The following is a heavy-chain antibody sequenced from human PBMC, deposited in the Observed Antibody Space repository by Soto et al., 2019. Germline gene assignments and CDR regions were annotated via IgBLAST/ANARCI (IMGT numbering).Heavy chain of an antibody. D-gene: IGHD3-22*01. CDR1: GFTFSSYD. J-gene: IGHJ3*02. V-gene: IGHV3-13*01. Sequence: PGGSLRLSCAASGFTFSSYDMHWVRQATGKGLEWVSAIGTAGDTYYPGSVKGRFTISRENAKNSLYLQMNSLRAGDTAVYYCARGYYDSSGYWSFVAFDIWGQGTMVTVSS. CDR3: ARGYYDSSGYWSFVAFDI. CDR2: IGTAGDT.